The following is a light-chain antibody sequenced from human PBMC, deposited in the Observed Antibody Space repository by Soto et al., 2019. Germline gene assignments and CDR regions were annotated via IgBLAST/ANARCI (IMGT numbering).Light chain of an antibody. J-gene: IGKJ1*01. CDR2: KAS. CDR1: QSISGW. Sequence: DIQMTQSPSTLSASVGDRVIITCRASQSISGWLAWYQQKPGIAPKLLIYKASTLQDGVPPRFSGSGFGTEFTLTISSLQPDDCGLYYCQQFNSYSPGAFGQGTKV. V-gene: IGKV1-5*03. CDR3: QQFNSYSPGA.